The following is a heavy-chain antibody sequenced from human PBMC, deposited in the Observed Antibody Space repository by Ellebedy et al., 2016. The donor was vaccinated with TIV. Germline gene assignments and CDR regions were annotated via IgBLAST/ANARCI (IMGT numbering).Heavy chain of an antibody. D-gene: IGHD4-17*01. CDR1: EFTLTNYW. J-gene: IGHJ2*01. V-gene: IGHV3-7*01. Sequence: GGSLRLSCTASEFTLTNYWMTWVRQAPGKGLEWVANINEDGTKKNYVDSVKGRFTISRDNAGNSLYWQMNSLGAEDTAVYYCARAIYGASYLWGRGTLVTVSS. CDR2: INEDGTKK. CDR3: ARAIYGASYL.